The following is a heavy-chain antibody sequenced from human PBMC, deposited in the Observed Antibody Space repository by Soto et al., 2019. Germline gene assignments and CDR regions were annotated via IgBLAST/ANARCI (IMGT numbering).Heavy chain of an antibody. Sequence: LPETLSLTCTVSGGSISRYYWSWIRQPPGKGLEWIAYIYYSGSNNYNPSLKSRVTISVDKSKNQFSLKLSSVTAEDTAVYYCAAPNLLPSYRRDPTFFDYWGQGTLVTVSS. CDR1: GGSISRYY. J-gene: IGHJ4*02. CDR3: AAPNLLPSYRRDPTFFDY. D-gene: IGHD3-22*01. CDR2: IYYSGSN. V-gene: IGHV4-59*12.